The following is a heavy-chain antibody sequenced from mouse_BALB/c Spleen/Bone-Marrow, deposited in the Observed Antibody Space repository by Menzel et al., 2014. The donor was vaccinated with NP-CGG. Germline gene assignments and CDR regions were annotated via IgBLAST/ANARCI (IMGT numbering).Heavy chain of an antibody. CDR2: IDPANGNT. Sequence: VQLKESGAELVKPGASVKLSCTASGFNIKDTYMHWVKQRPEQGLEWIGRIDPANGNTKYDPKFQGKATITADTSSNTAYLQLSSLTSEDTAVYXXXXXXXXXXXAXDYWGXXTSVTVSS. J-gene: IGHJ4*01. V-gene: IGHV14-3*02. CDR3: XXXXXXXXXAXDY. CDR1: GFNIKDTY.